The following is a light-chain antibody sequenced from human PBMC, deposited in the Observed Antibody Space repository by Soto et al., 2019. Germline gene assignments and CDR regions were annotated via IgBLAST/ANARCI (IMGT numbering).Light chain of an antibody. J-gene: IGKJ1*01. CDR2: TGS. CDR3: QRTLSFPPT. CDR1: QAIDSW. V-gene: IGKV1-12*01. Sequence: DIQMTQSTSSVSASVGDRVTITCRASQAIDSWLSWYQQKPGEAPKLLIFTGSLLHSGVPPRFSGSGAGTDFALTISCLQPEDFATYYCQRTLSFPPTFGQGTKV.